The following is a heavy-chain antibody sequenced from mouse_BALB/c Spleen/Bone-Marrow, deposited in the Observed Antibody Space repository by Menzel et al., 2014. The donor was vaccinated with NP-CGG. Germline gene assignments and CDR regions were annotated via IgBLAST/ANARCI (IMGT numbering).Heavy chain of an antibody. J-gene: IGHJ2*01. CDR2: ISSGSSTV. CDR1: GFTFSSFG. CDR3: ARSGSSSGYFDY. D-gene: IGHD1-1*01. Sequence: VQLKESGGGLVQPGGSRKLSCAASGFTFSSFGMHWVRQAPEKGLEWVAYISSGSSTVYYADKVMGRFTISRDNPKNTQFLQMPSLRSEDTAMYYCARSGSSSGYFDYWGQGTTLTVSS. V-gene: IGHV5-17*02.